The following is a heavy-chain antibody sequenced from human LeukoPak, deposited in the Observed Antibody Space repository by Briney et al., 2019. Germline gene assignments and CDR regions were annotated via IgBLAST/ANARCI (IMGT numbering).Heavy chain of an antibody. Sequence: SETLSLTCTVSGGSISSGGYYWSWIRQPPGKGLEWIGYIYHSGSTYYNPSLKSRVTISVDTSKNQFSLKLSSVTAADTAVYYCARERRSGTYYYFDYWGQGILVTVSS. D-gene: IGHD3-10*01. CDR1: GGSISSGGYY. V-gene: IGHV4-30-2*01. CDR2: IYHSGST. CDR3: ARERRSGTYYYFDY. J-gene: IGHJ4*02.